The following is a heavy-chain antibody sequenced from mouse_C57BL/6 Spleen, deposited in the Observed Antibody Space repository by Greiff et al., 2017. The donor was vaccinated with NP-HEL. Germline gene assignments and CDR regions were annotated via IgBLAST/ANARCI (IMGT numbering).Heavy chain of an antibody. J-gene: IGHJ2*01. CDR2: INPGSGGT. CDR3: ARSPYYYGYYFDY. V-gene: IGHV1-54*01. Sequence: QVQLQQSGAELVRPGTSVKVSCKASGYAFTNYLIEWVKQRPGQGLEWIGVINPGSGGTNYNEKFKGKATLTADKSSSTAYMQLSSLTSEDSAVYFCARSPYYYGYYFDYWGQGTTLTVSS. CDR1: GYAFTNYL. D-gene: IGHD1-1*01.